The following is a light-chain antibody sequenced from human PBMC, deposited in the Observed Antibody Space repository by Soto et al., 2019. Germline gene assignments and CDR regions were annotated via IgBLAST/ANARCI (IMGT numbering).Light chain of an antibody. CDR3: SSYTTSNTPFV. CDR2: EVT. Sequence: QSALTQPASVSGSPGQSITISFTATSSDVGAYNYVSWFQHHPGKAPKLMIYEVTNRPSGVSNRFSGSKSGNTASLNISGLQAEDEADYYCSSYTTSNTPFVFGTGTKVTVL. CDR1: SSDVGAYNY. V-gene: IGLV2-14*01. J-gene: IGLJ1*01.